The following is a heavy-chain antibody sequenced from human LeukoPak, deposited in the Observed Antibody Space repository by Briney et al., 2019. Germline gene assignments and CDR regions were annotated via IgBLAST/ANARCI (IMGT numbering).Heavy chain of an antibody. D-gene: IGHD2-2*01. CDR3: ARDQVVPAAMREYYYYGMDV. CDR1: GGSISSSSYY. V-gene: IGHV4-39*07. CDR2: IYYSGST. J-gene: IGHJ6*02. Sequence: SETLSLTCTVSGGSISSSSYYWGWIRQPPGKGLEWIGSIYYSGSTYYNPSLKSRVTISVDTSKNQFSLKLSSVTAADTAVYYCARDQVVPAAMREYYYYGMDVWGQGTTVTVSS.